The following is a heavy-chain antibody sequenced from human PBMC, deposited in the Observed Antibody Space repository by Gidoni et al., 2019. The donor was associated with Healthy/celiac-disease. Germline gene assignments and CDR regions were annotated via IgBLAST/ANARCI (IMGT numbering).Heavy chain of an antibody. CDR2: INHSGST. J-gene: IGHJ4*02. CDR1: GGSFSGYY. D-gene: IGHD2-15*01. V-gene: IGHV4-34*01. CDR3: ARGWPPNATPSYDY. Sequence: QVQLQQWGAGLLKPSETLSLTCAVYGGSFSGYYWSWIRQPPGKGLEWIGEINHSGSTNYNPSLKSRVTISVDTSKNQFSLKLSSVTAADTAVYYCARGWPPNATPSYDYWGQGTLVTVSS.